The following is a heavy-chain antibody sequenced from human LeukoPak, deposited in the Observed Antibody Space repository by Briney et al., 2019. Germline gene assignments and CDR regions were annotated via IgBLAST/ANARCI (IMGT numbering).Heavy chain of an antibody. CDR3: ARGSPEYYYDSSGWYFDY. D-gene: IGHD3-22*01. Sequence: SETLSLTCTVSGGSISSYYWGWIRQPPGKGLEWIGSIYHSGSTYYNPSLKSRVTISVDTSKNQFSLKLSSVTAADTAVYYCARGSPEYYYDSSGWYFDYWGQGTLVTVSS. V-gene: IGHV4-38-2*02. CDR2: IYHSGST. J-gene: IGHJ4*02. CDR1: GGSISSYY.